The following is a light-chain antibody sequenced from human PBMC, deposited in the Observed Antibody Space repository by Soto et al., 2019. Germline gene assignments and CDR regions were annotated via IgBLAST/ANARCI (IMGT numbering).Light chain of an antibody. Sequence: DIHMTQSPSTLSASVGDRVTITCRASQSLTMWLARYQQKPGKAPNRLIYKTSSLESGAPSRFSGSGSGTEFTLTISSLQPDDFATYYCQPWTDYSWTFGQGTKVEVK. CDR1: QSLTMW. V-gene: IGKV1-5*03. CDR2: KTS. J-gene: IGKJ1*01. CDR3: QPWTDYSWT.